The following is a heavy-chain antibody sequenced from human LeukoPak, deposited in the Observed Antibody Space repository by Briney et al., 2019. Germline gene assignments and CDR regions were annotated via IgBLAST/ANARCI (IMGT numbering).Heavy chain of an antibody. Sequence: GGSLRLSCAASGFTFSTYWMTWVRQTPGKGLEWVAVISYDGSNKYYADSVKGRFTISRDNSKNTLYLQMNSLRAEDTAVYYCARSPSGPDYYYYMDVWGKGTTVTVSS. D-gene: IGHD6-19*01. V-gene: IGHV3-30*03. CDR2: ISYDGSNK. J-gene: IGHJ6*03. CDR3: ARSPSGPDYYYYMDV. CDR1: GFTFSTYW.